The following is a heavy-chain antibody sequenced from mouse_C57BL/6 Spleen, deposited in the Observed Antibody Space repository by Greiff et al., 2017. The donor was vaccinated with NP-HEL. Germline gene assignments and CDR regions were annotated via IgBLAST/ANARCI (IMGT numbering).Heavy chain of an antibody. D-gene: IGHD2-4*01. Sequence: QVHVKQPGAELVKPGASVKLSCKASGYTFTSYWMHWVKQRPGRGLEWIGRIDPNSGGTKYNEKFKSKATLTVDKPSSTAYMQLSSLTSEDSAVYYCARGGFYDYDGDYYAMDYWGQGTSVTVSS. CDR3: ARGGFYDYDGDYYAMDY. CDR2: IDPNSGGT. CDR1: GYTFTSYW. J-gene: IGHJ4*01. V-gene: IGHV1-72*01.